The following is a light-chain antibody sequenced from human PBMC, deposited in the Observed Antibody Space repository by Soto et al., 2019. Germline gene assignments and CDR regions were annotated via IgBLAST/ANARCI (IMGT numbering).Light chain of an antibody. J-gene: IGLJ2*01. CDR2: EVT. CDR1: SSDVGGYNY. Sequence: QSALTQPPSASGSPGQSVTISCTGTSSDVGGYNYVSWYQLHPGKGPKLMIYEVTTRPSGVPDRFSGSKSGNTASLTVSGLQADDEAEYYCSPYAGINNILFGGGTKLTVL. CDR3: SPYAGINNIL. V-gene: IGLV2-8*01.